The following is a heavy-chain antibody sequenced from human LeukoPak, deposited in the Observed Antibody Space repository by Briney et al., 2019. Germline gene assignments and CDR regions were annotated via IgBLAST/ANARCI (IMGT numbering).Heavy chain of an antibody. Sequence: GGSLRLSCAASGFTFSSYAMSWVRQAPGKGLEGVSAISGSGGSTYYADSVKGRFTISRDNSKNTLYLQMNSLRAEDTAVYYCASLESIAAAGRFDYWGQGTLVTVSS. V-gene: IGHV3-23*01. D-gene: IGHD6-13*01. CDR3: ASLESIAAAGRFDY. CDR1: GFTFSSYA. J-gene: IGHJ4*02. CDR2: ISGSGGST.